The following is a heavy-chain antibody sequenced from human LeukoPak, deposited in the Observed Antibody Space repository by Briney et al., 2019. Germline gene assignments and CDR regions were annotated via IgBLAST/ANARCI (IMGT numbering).Heavy chain of an antibody. Sequence: GGSLRLSCAASGFTFSSYGMDWVRQAPGKGLEWVAVIWCDGSNKYYADSVKGRYTISRDNSKNTLYLQMNSLRAEATAVYYCARGAASSWAKRPGSWFDPWGQGSLVAVSS. D-gene: IGHD6-13*01. V-gene: IGHV3-33*01. CDR2: IWCDGSNK. J-gene: IGHJ5*02. CDR3: ARGAASSWAKRPGSWFDP. CDR1: GFTFSSYG.